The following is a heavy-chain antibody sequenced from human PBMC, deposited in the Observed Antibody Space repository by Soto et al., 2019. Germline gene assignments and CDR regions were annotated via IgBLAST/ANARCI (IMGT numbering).Heavy chain of an antibody. CDR1: GGTFSSYA. J-gene: IGHJ6*02. CDR2: ITPIFGTA. Sequence: QVQLVQSGAEVKKPGSSVKVSCKASGGTFSSYAITWVRQAPGQGLEWMGGITPIFGTANYAQKFQGRVTITADESTSTAYMELSSLRSEDTAVYYCARNYYGSGSYGDYYYYYGMDVWGQGTTVTVSS. D-gene: IGHD3-10*01. CDR3: ARNYYGSGSYGDYYYYYGMDV. V-gene: IGHV1-69*01.